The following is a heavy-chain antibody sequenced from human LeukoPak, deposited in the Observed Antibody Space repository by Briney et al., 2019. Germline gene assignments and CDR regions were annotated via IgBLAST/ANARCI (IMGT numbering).Heavy chain of an antibody. CDR3: ARAPAQEYSSGSLTPWFDP. V-gene: IGHV4-39*07. D-gene: IGHD6-19*01. Sequence: KSSETLSLTCSVSGGSISSSSYYWGWIRQPPGKGLEWIGSIYYSGSTYYNPSLKSRVTISVDTSKNQFSLKLSSVTAADTAVYYCARAPAQEYSSGSLTPWFDPWGQGTLVTVSS. CDR2: IYYSGST. J-gene: IGHJ5*02. CDR1: GGSISSSSYY.